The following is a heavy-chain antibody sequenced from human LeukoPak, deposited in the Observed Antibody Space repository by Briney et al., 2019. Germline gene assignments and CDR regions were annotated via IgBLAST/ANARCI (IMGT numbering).Heavy chain of an antibody. J-gene: IGHJ3*02. CDR2: ISGSGGST. CDR1: GFTFSSYA. D-gene: IGHD2-2*01. CDR3: AKDTRYCSSTSCSPDAFDI. Sequence: PGGSLRLSCAASGFTFSSYAMSWVRQAPGKGLEWVSAISGSGGSTYYADSVKGRFTISRDNSKNTLYLQMNSLRAEDTAVYYCAKDTRYCSSTSCSPDAFDIWGQGTMVTVSS. V-gene: IGHV3-23*01.